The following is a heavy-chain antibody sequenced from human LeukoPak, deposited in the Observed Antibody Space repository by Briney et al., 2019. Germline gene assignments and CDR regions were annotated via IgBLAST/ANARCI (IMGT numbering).Heavy chain of an antibody. V-gene: IGHV4-61*02. CDR3: ARDVATAITDY. J-gene: IGHJ4*02. CDR1: GGSISSGSYY. Sequence: PSQTLSLTCTVSGGSISSGSYYWSWIRQPAGKGLEWIGRIYTSGSTNYNPSLKSRVTISVDTSKNQFSLKLSSVTAADTAVYYCARDVATAITDYWGQGTLVTVSS. D-gene: IGHD5-18*01. CDR2: IYTSGST.